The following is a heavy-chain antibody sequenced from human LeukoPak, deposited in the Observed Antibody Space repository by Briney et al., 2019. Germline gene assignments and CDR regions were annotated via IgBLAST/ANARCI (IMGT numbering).Heavy chain of an antibody. CDR2: ISSSGSTI. CDR1: GFTFSSYE. D-gene: IGHD3-3*01. J-gene: IGHJ3*01. CDR3: ARSLDVLWSGYSL. V-gene: IGHV3-48*03. Sequence: GGSLRLSCAASGFTFSSYEMNWVRQAPGKGLEWVSYISSSGSTIYYADSVKGRFTISRDNAKNSLYLQMNSLRAEDTAVYYCARSLDVLWSGYSLWGQGTTVTVSS.